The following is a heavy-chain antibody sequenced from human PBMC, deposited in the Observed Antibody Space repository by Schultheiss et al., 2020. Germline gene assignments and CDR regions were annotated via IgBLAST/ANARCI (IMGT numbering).Heavy chain of an antibody. Sequence: ASVKVSCKASGGTFRGYGVSWVRQAPGQGLEWMGWISPYNGNTKYAQKLQGRVTMTTDTSTTTAYMELRSLRSDDTAVYYCARESRGFFDYWGQGTLVTVSS. CDR2: ISPYNGNT. CDR3: ARESRGFFDY. CDR1: GGTFRGYG. V-gene: IGHV1-18*01. J-gene: IGHJ4*02. D-gene: IGHD3-10*01.